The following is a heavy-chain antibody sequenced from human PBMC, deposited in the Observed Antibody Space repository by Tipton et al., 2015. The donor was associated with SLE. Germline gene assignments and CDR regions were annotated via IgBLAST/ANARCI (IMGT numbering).Heavy chain of an antibody. D-gene: IGHD2-21*01. CDR2: SYYGGST. Sequence: GLVKPSETLSLTCSVSGDSISTNYWTWIRQPPGKRLQWMGYSYYGGSTNYNPALESRVFISVDTSKSQFSLNLTSVTAADTAVYYCAKWSVVASGQPFDHWGQGILVTVSS. V-gene: IGHV4-59*01. J-gene: IGHJ4*02. CDR1: GDSISTNY. CDR3: AKWSVVASGQPFDH.